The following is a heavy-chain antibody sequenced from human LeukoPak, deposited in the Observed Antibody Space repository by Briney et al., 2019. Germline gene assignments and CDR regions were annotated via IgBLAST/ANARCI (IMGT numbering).Heavy chain of an antibody. CDR1: GGSFSGYY. CDR2: INHSGST. V-gene: IGHV4-34*01. CDR3: ARGPPTDYYDSSGFYYVFDY. D-gene: IGHD3-22*01. J-gene: IGHJ4*02. Sequence: SETLSLTCAVYGGSFSGYYWSWIRQPPGKGLEWIGEINHSGSTNYNPSLRSRVTISVDTSRNQFSLKLSSVTAADTAVYFCARGPPTDYYDSSGFYYVFDYWGQGTLVTVSS.